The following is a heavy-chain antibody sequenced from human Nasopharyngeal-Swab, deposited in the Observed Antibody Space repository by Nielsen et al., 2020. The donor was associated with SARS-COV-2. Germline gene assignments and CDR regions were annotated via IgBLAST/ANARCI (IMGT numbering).Heavy chain of an antibody. Sequence: GESLKISCAASGFTFSSYAMSWVRQAPGKGLEWVSAISGSGGSTYYADSVKGRFTISRDNSKNTPYLQMNSLRAEDTAVYYCAKDWGYCSGGSCLPVYWGQGTLVTVSS. CDR1: GFTFSSYA. V-gene: IGHV3-23*01. D-gene: IGHD2-15*01. CDR3: AKDWGYCSGGSCLPVY. CDR2: ISGSGGST. J-gene: IGHJ4*02.